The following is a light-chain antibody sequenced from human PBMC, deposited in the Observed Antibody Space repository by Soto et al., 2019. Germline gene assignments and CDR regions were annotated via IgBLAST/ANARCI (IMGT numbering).Light chain of an antibody. CDR1: SSDVGAYNY. V-gene: IGLV2-23*02. Sequence: QSVLTQPPSASGSPGQSVTISCTGTSSDVGAYNYLSWYQQHPGKAPKLMIYEVSKRPSGVSNRFSGSKSGNTASLTISGLQAEDEADYYCCSYAGSSTFVVFGGGTKLTVL. CDR3: CSYAGSSTFVV. J-gene: IGLJ2*01. CDR2: EVS.